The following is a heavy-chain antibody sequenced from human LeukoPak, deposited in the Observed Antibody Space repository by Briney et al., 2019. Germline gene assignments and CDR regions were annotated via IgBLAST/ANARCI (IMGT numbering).Heavy chain of an antibody. CDR2: VSSSGSTI. CDR1: GFTFSDYY. D-gene: IGHD3-22*01. V-gene: IGHV3-11*01. J-gene: IGHJ4*02. CDR3: ARDYYDSSGYYYFDY. Sequence: GGSLRLSCAASGFTFSDYYMSWIRQAPGKGLDWVSYVSSSGSTIYYADSVKGRFTISRDNAKNSLYLQMNSLRAEDTAVYYCARDYYDSSGYYYFDYWGQGTLVTVSS.